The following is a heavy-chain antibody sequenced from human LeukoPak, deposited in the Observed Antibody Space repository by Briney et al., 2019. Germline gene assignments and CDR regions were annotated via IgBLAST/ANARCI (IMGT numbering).Heavy chain of an antibody. CDR2: INPNSGGT. Sequence: GASVKVSCKASGYTFTGYYMHWVRQALGQGLEWMGWINPNSGGTNYAQKFQGRVTMTRDTSISTAYMELRSLRSDDTAVYYCARDLGYSGYDPLSDYYMDVWGKGTTVTVSS. J-gene: IGHJ6*03. CDR1: GYTFTGYY. CDR3: ARDLGYSGYDPLSDYYMDV. V-gene: IGHV1-2*02. D-gene: IGHD5-12*01.